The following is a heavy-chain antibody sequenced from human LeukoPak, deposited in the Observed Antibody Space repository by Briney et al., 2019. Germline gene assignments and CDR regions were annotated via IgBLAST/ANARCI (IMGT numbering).Heavy chain of an antibody. J-gene: IGHJ4*02. Sequence: SETLSLTCAVYGGSFSGYYWSWIRQPPGKGLEWIGEINHSGSTNYNPSLKSRVTISVDTSKNQFSLKLSSVTAEDTAVYYCANDYRSGSFHDFWGQGTLVTVSS. CDR2: INHSGST. V-gene: IGHV4-34*01. CDR3: ANDYRSGSFHDF. CDR1: GGSFSGYY. D-gene: IGHD3-10*01.